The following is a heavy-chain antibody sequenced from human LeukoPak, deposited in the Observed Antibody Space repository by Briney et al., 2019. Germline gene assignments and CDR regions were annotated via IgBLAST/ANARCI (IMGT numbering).Heavy chain of an antibody. CDR3: ARINYGDYSHAFDI. CDR1: GYTFTGYF. J-gene: IGHJ3*02. D-gene: IGHD4-17*01. CDR2: MNPNSGGT. V-gene: IGHV1-2*02. Sequence: GASVSVSFKASGYTFTGYFMHWVRQAPGQGLEWMGWMNPNSGGTNYAQRFQGRVTMTRDTSITTAYMELTRLRSDDTALYYCARINYGDYSHAFDIWGRGKMVTVSS.